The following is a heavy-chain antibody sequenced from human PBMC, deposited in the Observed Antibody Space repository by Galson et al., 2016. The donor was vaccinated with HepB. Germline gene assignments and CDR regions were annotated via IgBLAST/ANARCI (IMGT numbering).Heavy chain of an antibody. CDR2: ISMHGGRT. CDR1: GFIFSNFD. CDR3: VKDPTVN. J-gene: IGHJ4*02. V-gene: IGHV3-64D*09. Sequence: SLRLSCAASGFIFSNFDFYWIRQAPGKGLEHVSVISMHGGRTYYTDSVRGRFTISRDNSKNMVHLQMNSLRVDDTAVYYCVKDPTVNWGQGPLVTVAS.